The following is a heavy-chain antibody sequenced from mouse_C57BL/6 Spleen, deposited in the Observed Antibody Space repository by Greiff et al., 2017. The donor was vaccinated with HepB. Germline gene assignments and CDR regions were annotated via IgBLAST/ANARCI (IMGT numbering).Heavy chain of an antibody. CDR2: INPSSGYT. Sequence: VQLQQSGAELAKPGASVKLSCKASGYTFTSYWMHWVKQRPGQGLEWIGYINPSSGYTKYNQKVKDKATLTADKSSSTAYMQLSSLTYEDSAVYYCARPYYGNYDAMDYWGQGTSVTVSS. CDR3: ARPYYGNYDAMDY. CDR1: GYTFTSYW. J-gene: IGHJ4*01. V-gene: IGHV1-7*01. D-gene: IGHD2-10*01.